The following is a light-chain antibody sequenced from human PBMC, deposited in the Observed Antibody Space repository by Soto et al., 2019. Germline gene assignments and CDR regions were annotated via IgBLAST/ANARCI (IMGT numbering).Light chain of an antibody. CDR1: QYISNY. J-gene: IGKJ2*01. CDR3: QQSYSTPPT. V-gene: IGKV1-39*01. CDR2: TAS. Sequence: DIKMTQSPSSLSASVGDRVTITCRASQYISNYLNWFQQKSGTAPKLLIHTASTLQSGVPSRFSGRGSGPDFTLTISSVHPPDFAIYFCQQSYSTPPTFGQGTTLEIK.